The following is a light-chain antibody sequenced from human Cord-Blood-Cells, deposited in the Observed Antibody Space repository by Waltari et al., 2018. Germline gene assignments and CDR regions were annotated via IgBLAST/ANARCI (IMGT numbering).Light chain of an antibody. J-gene: IGLJ1*01. V-gene: IGLV1-40*01. CDR1: SSNIGAGYD. CDR3: QCYDGSLSGYV. Sequence: QSVLTQPTSVSGAPGQRVTISCTGSSSNIGAGYDVHWYQQLPGTAPKLLIYGTSNRPAGCPGRFSVAKSGAAASLAIAGLRAGDEADYYGQCYDGSLSGYVFGTGTKVTVL. CDR2: GTS.